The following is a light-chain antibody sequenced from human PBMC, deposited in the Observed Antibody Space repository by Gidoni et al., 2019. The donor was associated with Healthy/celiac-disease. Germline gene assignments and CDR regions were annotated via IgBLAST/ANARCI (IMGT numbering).Light chain of an antibody. V-gene: IGLV3-25*03. CDR2: KDS. Sequence: SYELTQPPSVSVSPGQTARITCSGDALPKQYAYWYQQKPGQAPVLGIYKDSERPAGIPERFSGSSSGTTVTLTISGVQVEDEADYYCQSADSSGTYVVFGGGTKLTVL. CDR1: ALPKQY. J-gene: IGLJ2*01. CDR3: QSADSSGTYVV.